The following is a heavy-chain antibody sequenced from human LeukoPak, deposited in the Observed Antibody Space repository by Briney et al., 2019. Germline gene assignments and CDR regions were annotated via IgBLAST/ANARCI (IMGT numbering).Heavy chain of an antibody. D-gene: IGHD3-16*01. Sequence: PGGSLRLSCAASGFTFSSYSMNWVRQAPGKGLEWVSYISSSSSTIYYADSVKGRFTISRDNAKNSLYLQMNSLRAEDTAVYYCARLGSDYYYGMDVWGQGTTVTVSS. J-gene: IGHJ6*02. CDR2: ISSSSSTI. CDR3: ARLGSDYYYGMDV. CDR1: GFTFSSYS. V-gene: IGHV3-48*01.